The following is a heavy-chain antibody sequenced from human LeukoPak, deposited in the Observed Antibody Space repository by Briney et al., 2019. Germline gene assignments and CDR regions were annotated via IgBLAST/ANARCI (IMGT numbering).Heavy chain of an antibody. CDR1: GFSLRTRGVS. V-gene: IGHV2-5*01. CDR3: AHKGSYGTFDY. D-gene: IGHD5-18*01. CDR2: IYWNDDK. J-gene: IGHJ4*02. Sequence: SGPTLVNPTQTLTLTCTFSGFSLRTRGVSVGWIRQPPGKALEWLSLIYWNDDKGYSPSLKNRLTITKDTSENQVVLTVTNMDPVDTATYYCAHKGSYGTFDYWGQGTLVTVSS.